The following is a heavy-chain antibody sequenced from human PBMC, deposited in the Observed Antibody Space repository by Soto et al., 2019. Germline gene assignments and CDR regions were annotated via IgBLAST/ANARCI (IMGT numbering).Heavy chain of an antibody. J-gene: IGHJ3*02. D-gene: IGHD6-19*01. V-gene: IGHV3-30*18. Sequence: GGSLRLSCAASGFTLSSYGMHCAPQAPGKGLEWVPLISLEGSKEYYADSVKGRFPIYRDNSRNTLYLHRNSLRGEDTAVYYCAKDRAVAGRSGSFDIWGQGRMVTVAS. CDR3: AKDRAVAGRSGSFDI. CDR2: ISLEGSKE. CDR1: GFTLSSYG.